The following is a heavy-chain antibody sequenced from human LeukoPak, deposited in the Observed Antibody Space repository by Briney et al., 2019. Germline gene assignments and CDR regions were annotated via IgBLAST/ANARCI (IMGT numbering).Heavy chain of an antibody. D-gene: IGHD1-1*01. V-gene: IGHV5-51*01. CDR2: IYCGDSDT. CDR3: ARYTDHYYFDY. Sequence: GESLKISCKGSGYSFTSYWIGWVRQMPGKGLEWMGIIYCGDSDTRYSPSFQGQVTISADKSISTAYLQWSSLNTSDTAMYYCARYTDHYYFDYWGQGTLVTVSS. J-gene: IGHJ4*02. CDR1: GYSFTSYW.